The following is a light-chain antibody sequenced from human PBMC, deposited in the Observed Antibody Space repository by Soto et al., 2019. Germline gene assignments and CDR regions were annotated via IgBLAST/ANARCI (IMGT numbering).Light chain of an antibody. J-gene: IGLJ2*01. Sequence: QSALTQPASVSXXPGQSITISCTGTSSDVGGYNYVSWYQQHPGKAPKLMIYEVSNRPSGVSNRFSGSKSGNTASLTISGLQAEDEADYYCSSYTSSSIVVFGGGTKVTVL. CDR2: EVS. V-gene: IGLV2-14*01. CDR1: SSDVGGYNY. CDR3: SSYTSSSIVV.